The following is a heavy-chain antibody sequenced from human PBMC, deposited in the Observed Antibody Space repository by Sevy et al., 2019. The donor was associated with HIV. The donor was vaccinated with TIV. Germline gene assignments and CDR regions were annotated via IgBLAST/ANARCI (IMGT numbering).Heavy chain of an antibody. J-gene: IGHJ6*02. D-gene: IGHD2-2*01. CDR3: TTAPHIVVVPAALKFEHGMDV. CDR2: IRSKTDGGTT. Sequence: GGSLRLSCAASGFTFSNAWMSWVRQAPGKGLEWVGRIRSKTDGGTTDYAAPVKGRITISRDDSKNMLYLQMNSLKTEDTAVYYCTTAPHIVVVPAALKFEHGMDVWGQGTTVTVSS. V-gene: IGHV3-15*01. CDR1: GFTFSNAW.